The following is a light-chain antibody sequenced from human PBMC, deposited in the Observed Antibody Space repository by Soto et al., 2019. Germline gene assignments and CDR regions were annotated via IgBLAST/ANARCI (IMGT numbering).Light chain of an antibody. V-gene: IGKV3-20*01. CDR2: GAS. CDR1: QSVSSNS. CDR3: QQYGSSPLT. J-gene: IGKJ4*01. Sequence: IVLTQSPGTLSLSPGERATLSCRASQSVSSNSLAWYQQKFGQTPRLLIYGASSRATGIPERFSGSGSGTDFTLTISRLEPEDFAVYFCQQYGSSPLTFGGGTKVDIK.